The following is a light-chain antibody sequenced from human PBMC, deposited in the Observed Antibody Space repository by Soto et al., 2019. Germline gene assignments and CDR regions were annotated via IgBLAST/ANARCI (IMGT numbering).Light chain of an antibody. CDR3: QQLNSYPIT. V-gene: IGKV1-9*01. Sequence: IQLTQSPSSLSASVGDRVTITCRASQGISSYLAWYQQKPGKAPTLLIYAASTLQSGVPSRFSGSGSGTDFTLTISSLQPEDFATYYCQQLNSYPITFGQGTRLEMK. CDR1: QGISSY. J-gene: IGKJ5*01. CDR2: AAS.